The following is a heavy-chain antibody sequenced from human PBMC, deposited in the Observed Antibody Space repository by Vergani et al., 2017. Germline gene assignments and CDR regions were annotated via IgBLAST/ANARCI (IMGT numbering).Heavy chain of an antibody. J-gene: IGHJ6*03. CDR2: ISAYNGNT. Sequence: QVQLVQSGAEVKKPGASVKVSCKASGYTFTSYGISWVRQAPGQGLEWMGWISAYNGNTNYAQKLQGRVTMTTDTSTSTAYRELRSLRSDDTAVYYCGRDGTTTWNNYYYYYMDVWGKGTTVTVSS. CDR1: GYTFTSYG. V-gene: IGHV1-18*01. CDR3: GRDGTTTWNNYYYYYMDV. D-gene: IGHD1-1*01.